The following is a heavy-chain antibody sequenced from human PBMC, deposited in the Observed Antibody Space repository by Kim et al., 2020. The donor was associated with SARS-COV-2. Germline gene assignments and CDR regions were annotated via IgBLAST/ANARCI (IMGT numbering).Heavy chain of an antibody. V-gene: IGHV3-30-3*01. J-gene: IGHJ4*02. CDR2: ISYDGSNK. CDR3: HRRVVPAAAQDY. D-gene: IGHD2-2*01. CDR1: GFTFSSYA. Sequence: GGSLRLSCAASGFTFSSYAMHWVRQAPGKGLEWVAVISYDGSNKYYADSVKGRFTISRDNSKNTLYLQMNSLRAEDTAVYYCHRRVVPAAAQDYWGQGTLVTVSS.